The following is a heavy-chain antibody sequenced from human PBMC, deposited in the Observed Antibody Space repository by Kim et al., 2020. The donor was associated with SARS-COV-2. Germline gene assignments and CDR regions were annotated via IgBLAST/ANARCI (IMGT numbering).Heavy chain of an antibody. CDR2: ISSSSSYI. J-gene: IGHJ4*02. V-gene: IGHV3-21*01. D-gene: IGHD3-3*01. CDR1: GFTFSSYS. CDR3: ARDLDDFWSGPFDY. Sequence: GGSLRLSCAASGFTFSSYSMNWVRQAPGKGLEWVSSISSSSSYIYYADSVKGRFTISRDNAKNSLYLQMNSLRAEDTAVYYCARDLDDFWSGPFDYWGQGTLVTVSS.